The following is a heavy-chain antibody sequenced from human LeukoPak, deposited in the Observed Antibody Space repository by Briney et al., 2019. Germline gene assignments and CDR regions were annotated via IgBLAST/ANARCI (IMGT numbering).Heavy chain of an antibody. Sequence: PSEALSLTCTVSGGSISSYYWSWIRQPPGKGLEWIGYIYYSGSTNYNPSLKSRVTISVDTSKNQFSLKLSSVTAADTAVYYCARDRRYAAMTGVFDIWGQGTMVTVSS. CDR1: GGSISSYY. D-gene: IGHD1-14*01. J-gene: IGHJ3*02. V-gene: IGHV4-59*01. CDR2: IYYSGST. CDR3: ARDRRYAAMTGVFDI.